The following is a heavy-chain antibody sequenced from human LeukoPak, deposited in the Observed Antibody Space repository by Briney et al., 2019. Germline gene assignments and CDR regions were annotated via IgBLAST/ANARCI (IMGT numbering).Heavy chain of an antibody. CDR2: FDPEDGET. Sequence: PGASVKASCKVSGYTLTELSMYWVRQAPGKGLEWMGGFDPEDGETIYAQNFQGRVTMTEDTSTDTAYMELSSLRSEDTAVYYCATAKFVLDAFDIWGQGTMVTVSS. D-gene: IGHD6-6*01. J-gene: IGHJ3*02. CDR3: ATAKFVLDAFDI. V-gene: IGHV1-24*01. CDR1: GYTLTELS.